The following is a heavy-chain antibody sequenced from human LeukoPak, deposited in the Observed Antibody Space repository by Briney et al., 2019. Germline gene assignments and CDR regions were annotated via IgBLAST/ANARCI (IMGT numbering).Heavy chain of an antibody. J-gene: IGHJ4*02. CDR2: IYHSGST. Sequence: SETLSLTCTLSGGSISTYYWSWIRQPPEKGLEWIGYIYHSGSTNYNPSLKSRVTISVDTSKNQFSLKLSSVAAADTAVYYCARGGGYASPIGYWGQGALVTVSS. CDR1: GGSISTYY. D-gene: IGHD5-12*01. CDR3: ARGGGYASPIGY. V-gene: IGHV4-59*01.